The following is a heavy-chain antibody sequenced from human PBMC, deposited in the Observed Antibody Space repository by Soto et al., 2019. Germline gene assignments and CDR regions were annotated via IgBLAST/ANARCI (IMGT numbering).Heavy chain of an antibody. CDR3: ARVPVYYDYGETFDY. CDR1: GFTFSNYW. V-gene: IGHV3-7*03. CDR2: IKQDGSEK. D-gene: IGHD4-17*01. J-gene: IGHJ4*02. Sequence: GGSLRLSCAASGFTFSNYWMSSVRQAPGKGLEWVANIKQDGSEKYYVDSVKGRFTISRDNAKNSLYLQMNSLRAEDTAVYYCARVPVYYDYGETFDYWGQGTLVTVSS.